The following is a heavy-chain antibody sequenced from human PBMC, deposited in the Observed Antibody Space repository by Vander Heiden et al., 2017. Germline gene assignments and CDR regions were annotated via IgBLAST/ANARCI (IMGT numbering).Heavy chain of an antibody. CDR3: ARSPGVYYDLPRALYYGMDV. D-gene: IGHD3-3*01. CDR2: IYSGGST. Sequence: EVQLVESGGGLIQPGGSLRLSCAASGVTVSSNYMSWVRQAPGKGLYWVSVIYSGGSTYYADSVKGRFTISRDNSKNTLYLQMNSLRAEDTAVYYCARSPGVYYDLPRALYYGMDVWGQGTTVTVSS. CDR1: GVTVSSNY. J-gene: IGHJ6*02. V-gene: IGHV3-53*01.